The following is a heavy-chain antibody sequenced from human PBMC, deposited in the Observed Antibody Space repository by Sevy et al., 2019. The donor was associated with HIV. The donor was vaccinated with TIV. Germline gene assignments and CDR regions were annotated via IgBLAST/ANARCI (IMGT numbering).Heavy chain of an antibody. CDR3: VREAANVRYFVY. J-gene: IGHJ4*02. D-gene: IGHD3-10*02. CDR1: GFAFSTYS. Sequence: GGSLRLSCAASGFAFSTYSMNWVRQAPGKGLEWVSSISGSGSYIYYADSVQGRVAISRDNAKSSLYLQMNSLRAEDTAVYYCVREAANVRYFVYWGQGTLVTVSS. CDR2: ISGSGSYI. V-gene: IGHV3-21*01.